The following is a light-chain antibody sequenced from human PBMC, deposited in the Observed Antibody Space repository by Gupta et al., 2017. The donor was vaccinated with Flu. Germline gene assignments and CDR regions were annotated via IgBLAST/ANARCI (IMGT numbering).Light chain of an antibody. CDR1: QDISKY. Sequence: DIQMTQSPSSLSASLGDRVTITCQASQDISKYLNWYQHKPGKAPKLLIYDASNLETGVPSRFSGSGSGTDFTFTISSLQPEDIATYYCQQYDNLPLTFGGGTKVQIK. CDR2: DAS. J-gene: IGKJ4*01. V-gene: IGKV1-33*01. CDR3: QQYDNLPLT.